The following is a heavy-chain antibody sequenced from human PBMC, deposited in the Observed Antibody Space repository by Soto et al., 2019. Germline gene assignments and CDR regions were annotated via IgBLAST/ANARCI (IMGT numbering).Heavy chain of an antibody. D-gene: IGHD1-26*01. V-gene: IGHV3-74*01. CDR2: IHSDGSST. CDR1: GFSFSYYW. Sequence: EVQLVESGGGLVQPGESLRLSCAASGFSFSYYWMHWVRQAPGKGLVWVSRIHSDGSSTTYADSVKGRFTISRDNARNTLYVQMNSLRGEHTAVYYCARGDRGAFDLWGQGTVVTVSS. J-gene: IGHJ3*01. CDR3: ARGDRGAFDL.